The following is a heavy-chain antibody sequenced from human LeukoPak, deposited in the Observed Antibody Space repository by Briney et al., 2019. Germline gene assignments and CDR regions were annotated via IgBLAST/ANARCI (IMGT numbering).Heavy chain of an antibody. CDR3: ARSTSKLYYYYGMDV. J-gene: IGHJ6*02. D-gene: IGHD2-2*01. CDR2: ITGDGRST. V-gene: IGHV3-43*02. CDR1: GFTFHLYA. Sequence: AGSLRLSCAASGFTFHLYAMHWVRLAPGKGLEWVSLITGDGRSTYYADSVKGRFTISRDNAKNSLYLQMNSLRAEDTAVYYCARSTSKLYYYYGMDVWGQGTTVTVSS.